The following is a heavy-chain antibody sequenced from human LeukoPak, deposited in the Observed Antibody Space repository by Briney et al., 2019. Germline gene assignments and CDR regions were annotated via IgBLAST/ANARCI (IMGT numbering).Heavy chain of an antibody. D-gene: IGHD7-27*01. V-gene: IGHV4-39*01. Sequence: PSETLSLTCTVSGGSISSSSYYWGWIRQPPGKGLEWIGSIYYSGSTYYNPSPKSRATISVDTSKNQFSLKLSSVTAADTAVYYCARLPRRLSNWGLYSPHAFDIWGQGTMVTVSS. CDR2: IYYSGST. CDR3: ARLPRRLSNWGLYSPHAFDI. J-gene: IGHJ3*02. CDR1: GGSISSSSYY.